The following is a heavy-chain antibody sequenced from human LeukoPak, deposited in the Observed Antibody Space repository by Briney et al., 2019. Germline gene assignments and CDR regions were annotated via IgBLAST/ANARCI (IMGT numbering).Heavy chain of an antibody. CDR2: INHSGST. D-gene: IGHD3-3*01. J-gene: IGHJ4*02. Sequence: SETLSLTCAAYGGSFSGYYWSWIRQPPGKGLEWIGEINHSGSTNYNPSLKSRVTISVDTSKNQFSLKLSSVTAADTAVYYCARFFYDFWSGYSRFDYWGQGTLVTVSS. V-gene: IGHV4-34*01. CDR1: GGSFSGYY. CDR3: ARFFYDFWSGYSRFDY.